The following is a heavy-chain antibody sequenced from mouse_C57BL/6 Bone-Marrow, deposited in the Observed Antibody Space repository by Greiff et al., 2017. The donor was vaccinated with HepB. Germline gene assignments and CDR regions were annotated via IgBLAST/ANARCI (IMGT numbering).Heavy chain of an antibody. CDR3: TRRPLYYYGSSYWYFDV. Sequence: QVQLQQSGAELVRPGASVTLSCKASGYTFTDYEMHWVKQTPVHGLEWIGAIDPETGGTAYNQKFKGKAILTADKSSSTAYMELRSLTSEDSAVYYCTRRPLYYYGSSYWYFDVWGTGTTVTVSS. CDR2: IDPETGGT. D-gene: IGHD1-1*01. CDR1: GYTFTDYE. V-gene: IGHV1-15*01. J-gene: IGHJ1*03.